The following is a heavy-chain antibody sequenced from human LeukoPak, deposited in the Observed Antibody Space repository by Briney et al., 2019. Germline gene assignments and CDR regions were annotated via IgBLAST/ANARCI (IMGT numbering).Heavy chain of an antibody. V-gene: IGHV4-61*02. CDR2: IYTSGST. J-gene: IGHJ2*01. Sequence: SETLSLTCTVSGGSISSGSYYWSWIRQPAGEGLEWIGRIYTSGSTNYNPSLKSRVTISVDTSKNQFSLKLSSVTAADTAVYYCARADIVVVPAALYWYFDLWGRGTLVTVSS. CDR3: ARADIVVVPAALYWYFDL. CDR1: GGSISSGSYY. D-gene: IGHD2-2*01.